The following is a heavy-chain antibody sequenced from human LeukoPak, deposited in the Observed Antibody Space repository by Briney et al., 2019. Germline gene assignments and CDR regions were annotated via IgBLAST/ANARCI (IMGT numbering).Heavy chain of an antibody. Sequence: PSQTLSLTCTVSGGSISSGGYYWSWIRQHPGKGLEWIGFIYYSGSTYYNPSLKSRLTISVDTSKNQFSLKLSSVTAADTAVYYCARVNFLQLWFIDYWGQGTLVTVSS. V-gene: IGHV4-31*03. CDR1: GGSISSGGYY. CDR2: IYYSGST. CDR3: ARVNFLQLWFIDY. D-gene: IGHD5-18*01. J-gene: IGHJ4*02.